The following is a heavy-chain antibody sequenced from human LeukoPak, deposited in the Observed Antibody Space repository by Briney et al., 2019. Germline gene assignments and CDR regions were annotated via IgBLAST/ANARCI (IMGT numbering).Heavy chain of an antibody. V-gene: IGHV4-34*01. J-gene: IGHJ4*02. Sequence: SETLSLTCAVYGGSFSGYYWSWIRQPPGKGLEWIGEINHSGSTNYNPSLKSRVTISVDTSKNQFSLKLSSVTAADTAVYYCATRRFDFWSGYSLAFDYWGQGTLVAVSS. CDR3: ATRRFDFWSGYSLAFDY. D-gene: IGHD3-3*01. CDR2: INHSGST. CDR1: GGSFSGYY.